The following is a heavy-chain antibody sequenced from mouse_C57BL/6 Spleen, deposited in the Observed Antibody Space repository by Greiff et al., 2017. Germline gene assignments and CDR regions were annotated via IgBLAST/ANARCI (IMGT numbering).Heavy chain of an antibody. Sequence: EVKLMESGGGLVKPGGSLKLSCAASGFTFSDYGMHWVRQAPEKGLEWVAYISSGSSTIYYADTVKGRFTISRDNAKNTLFLQMTSLRSEDTAMYYCARDIYSWFAYWGQGTLVTVSA. CDR3: ARDIYSWFAY. J-gene: IGHJ3*01. CDR1: GFTFSDYG. CDR2: ISSGSSTI. D-gene: IGHD2-1*01. V-gene: IGHV5-17*01.